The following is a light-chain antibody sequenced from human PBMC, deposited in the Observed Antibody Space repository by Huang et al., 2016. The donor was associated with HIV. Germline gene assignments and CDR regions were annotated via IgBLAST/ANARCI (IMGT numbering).Light chain of an antibody. V-gene: IGKV3-11*01. CDR2: DAS. CDR3: QQRSTWPPT. J-gene: IGKJ4*01. Sequence: EIVLTQSPVTLSRSPGQRATLSCRASQSVDTYLAWYQQKPGQAPRLLIDDASNRATGIPARFSGSGSGTDFTLTISSLEPDDFVLYFCQQRSTWPPTFGGGTTMEIK. CDR1: QSVDTY.